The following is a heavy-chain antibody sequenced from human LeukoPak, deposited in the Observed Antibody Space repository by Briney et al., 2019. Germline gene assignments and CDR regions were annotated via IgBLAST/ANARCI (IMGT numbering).Heavy chain of an antibody. CDR1: GFTFSSYW. V-gene: IGHV3-7*01. J-gene: IGHJ4*02. Sequence: GGSLRLSCAASGFTFSSYWMTWVRQAPGKGLEWVAHIKEDGGEKHYVDPVKGRFTISRDNAKNSLYLQMNSLRAEDTAMYYCVRDRGYCSGGTCYALWDYWGQGTLVTVSS. CDR2: IKEDGGEK. D-gene: IGHD2-15*01. CDR3: VRDRGYCSGGTCYALWDY.